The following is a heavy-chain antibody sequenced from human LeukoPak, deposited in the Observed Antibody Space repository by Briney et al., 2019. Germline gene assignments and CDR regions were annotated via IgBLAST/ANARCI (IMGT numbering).Heavy chain of an antibody. J-gene: IGHJ6*02. D-gene: IGHD3-16*01. CDR3: ARERAGGQNYYYYGMDV. CDR2: ISYDGSNK. V-gene: IGHV3-30-3*01. CDR1: GFTFGSYA. Sequence: GGSLRLSCAASGFTFGSYAMHWVRQAPGKGLEWVAVISYDGSNKYYADSVKGRFTISRDNSKNTLYLQMNSLRAEDTAVYYCARERAGGQNYYYYGMDVWGQGTTVTVSS.